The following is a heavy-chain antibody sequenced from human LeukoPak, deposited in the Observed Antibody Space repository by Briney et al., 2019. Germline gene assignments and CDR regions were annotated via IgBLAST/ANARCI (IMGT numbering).Heavy chain of an antibody. CDR3: AREAQIFQQLDWKNAFDI. CDR1: GFTFSSYA. Sequence: PGGSLRLSCAASGFTFSSYAMHWVRQAPGKGLEWVAVISYDGSNKYYADSVKGRFTISRDNSKNTLYLQMNSLRAEDTAVYYCAREAQIFQQLDWKNAFDIWGQGTMVTVSS. V-gene: IGHV3-30-3*01. D-gene: IGHD6-13*01. CDR2: ISYDGSNK. J-gene: IGHJ3*02.